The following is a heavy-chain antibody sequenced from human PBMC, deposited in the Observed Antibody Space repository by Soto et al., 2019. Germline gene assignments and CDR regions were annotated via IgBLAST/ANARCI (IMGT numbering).Heavy chain of an antibody. CDR3: AKDGVQLERHGMDV. V-gene: IGHV3-23*01. D-gene: IGHD1-1*01. CDR2: ISGSGGST. Sequence: PVGSLRLSCAASGFTFSSYAMSWVRQAPGKGLEWVSAISGSGGSTYYADSVKGRFTISRDNSKNTLYLQMNSLRAEDTAVYYCAKDGVQLERHGMDVWGQGTTVTVSS. CDR1: GFTFSSYA. J-gene: IGHJ6*02.